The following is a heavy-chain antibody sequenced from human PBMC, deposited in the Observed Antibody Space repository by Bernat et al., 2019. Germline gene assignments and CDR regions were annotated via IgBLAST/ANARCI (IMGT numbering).Heavy chain of an antibody. Sequence: EVRLVESGGGLVQHGGSLRLSCPTFGITFSSYSLNWVPQAPGKGLVWVSYISSTSSYIYYTDSMKGRFTISRDNAKNSLYLQMNSLRAEDTAVDYCARGPGNFDYWGQGTLVTVSS. CDR1: GITFSSYS. J-gene: IGHJ4*02. CDR2: ISSTSSYI. V-gene: IGHV3-21*05. CDR3: ARGPGNFDY.